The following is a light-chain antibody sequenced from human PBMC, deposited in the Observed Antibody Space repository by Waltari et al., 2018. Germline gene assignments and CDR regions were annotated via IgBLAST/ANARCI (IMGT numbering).Light chain of an antibody. CDR3: QKYGTLPAT. V-gene: IGKV3-20*01. Sequence: EVVLPKSQGTRSLSPGERATPACRASQSVSRYLAWYQQKPGQAPRLLIYDTSTRATGIPDRFSGSGSGTDFSLTISRLDPEDFAVYYCQKYGTLPATFGQGTKVEVK. J-gene: IGKJ1*01. CDR1: QSVSRY. CDR2: DTS.